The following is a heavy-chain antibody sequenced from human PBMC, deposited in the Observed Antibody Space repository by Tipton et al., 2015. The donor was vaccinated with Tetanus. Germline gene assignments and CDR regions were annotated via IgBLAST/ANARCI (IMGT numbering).Heavy chain of an antibody. D-gene: IGHD6-13*01. V-gene: IGHV4-59*12. J-gene: IGHJ4*02. CDR1: GGSMIGSF. CDR3: ARVVGAAAGTKVDY. CDR2: VYDSGST. Sequence: TLSLTCTVSGGSMIGSFWSWIRQSPGKGLEFIGYVYDSGSTYYNPSLKSRVTISVDTSKNQFSLKLSSVTAADTAVYYCARVVGAAAGTKVDYWGQGTLVTVSS.